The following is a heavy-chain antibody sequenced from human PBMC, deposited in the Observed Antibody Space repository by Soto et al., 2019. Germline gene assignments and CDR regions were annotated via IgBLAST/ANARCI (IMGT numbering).Heavy chain of an antibody. CDR1: GFSFISYA. Sequence: ASVKVSCKSSGFSFISYAIQWVRQAPGQRLEWMGWINVATGNTKYSQQFQGRVTITRDTSASTAYMELNGLTSDDTAIYYCAREHDDWSGYSFDFWGQGTLVTVSS. CDR3: AREHDDWSGYSFDF. J-gene: IGHJ4*02. CDR2: INVATGNT. V-gene: IGHV1-3*01. D-gene: IGHD3-3*01.